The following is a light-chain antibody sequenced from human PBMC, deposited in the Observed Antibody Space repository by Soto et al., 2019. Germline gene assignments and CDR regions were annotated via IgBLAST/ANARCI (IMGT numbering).Light chain of an antibody. Sequence: QAVVTQSSSVSASLGSSVKLTCTLSSGDSNYIIVWHQQQPGKAPRYLMKLESSGTYNKGSGVPDRFSGSSSGADRYLTISNLQFEDEADYYCETWDRNTQIFGGGTKVTVL. CDR3: ETWDRNTQI. V-gene: IGLV4-60*02. CDR1: SGDSNYI. CDR2: LESSGTY. J-gene: IGLJ2*01.